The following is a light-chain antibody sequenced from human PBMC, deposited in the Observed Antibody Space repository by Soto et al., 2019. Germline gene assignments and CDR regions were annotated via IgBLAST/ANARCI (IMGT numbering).Light chain of an antibody. J-gene: IGLJ1*01. CDR3: SSYAGSNNLGV. V-gene: IGLV2-8*01. Sequence: QSALTQPPSASGSPGQSVTISCTGTSSDVGGYNYVSWYQQHPGKAPKLMIYHVSKRPSGVPDRFSGSKSGNTASLTVSGLQAEDEADYYCSSYAGSNNLGVFGTGTKLTVL. CDR1: SSDVGGYNY. CDR2: HVS.